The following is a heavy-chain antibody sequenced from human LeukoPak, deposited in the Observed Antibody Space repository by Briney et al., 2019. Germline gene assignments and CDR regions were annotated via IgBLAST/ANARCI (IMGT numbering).Heavy chain of an antibody. J-gene: IGHJ4*02. Sequence: GGSLRLSCAASGFTFSSYGMHWVRQAPGKGLEWVAVISYDGSNKYYADSVKGRFTISRDNPKNTLYLQMNSLRAEDTAVYYCAKSGLNRFDLWGQGTLVTVSA. CDR1: GFTFSSYG. D-gene: IGHD2-15*01. CDR3: AKSGLNRFDL. CDR2: ISYDGSNK. V-gene: IGHV3-30*18.